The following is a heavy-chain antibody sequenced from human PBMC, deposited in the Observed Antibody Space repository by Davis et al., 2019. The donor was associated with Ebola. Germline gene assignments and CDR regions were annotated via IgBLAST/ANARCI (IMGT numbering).Heavy chain of an antibody. V-gene: IGHV3-74*01. CDR1: GFTFSSYW. D-gene: IGHD2-2*01. CDR2: INPDGSFT. CDR3: ARSSYQPDY. Sequence: GESLKISCAASGFTFSSYWMHWVRQAPGKGLVWVSRINPDGSFTDYADSVKGRFSISRDSTSNTPYLQMNGLRAEDTAVYYCARSSYQPDYWGQGTLVTVSS. J-gene: IGHJ4*02.